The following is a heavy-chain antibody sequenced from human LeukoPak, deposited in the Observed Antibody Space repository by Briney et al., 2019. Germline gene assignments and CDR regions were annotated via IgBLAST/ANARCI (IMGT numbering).Heavy chain of an antibody. CDR2: ISSSSSYI. V-gene: IGHV3-21*01. CDR3: ARGYSGYDEPDDYYYYMDV. CDR1: GFTFSSYE. J-gene: IGHJ6*03. Sequence: GGSLRLSCAASGFTFSSYEMNWVRQPPGKGLEWVSSISSSSSYIYYADSVKGRFTISRDNAKNSLYLQMNSLRAEDTAVYYCARGYSGYDEPDDYYYYMDVWGKGTTVTVSS. D-gene: IGHD5-12*01.